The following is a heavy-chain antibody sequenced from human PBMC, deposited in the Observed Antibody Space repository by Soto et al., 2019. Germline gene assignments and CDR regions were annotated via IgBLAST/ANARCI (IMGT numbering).Heavy chain of an antibody. CDR2: IYYSGST. D-gene: IGHD6-13*01. CDR3: ARDMGVGSSWYEH. V-gene: IGHV4-31*03. J-gene: IGHJ1*01. CDR1: GGSISSGGYY. Sequence: SETLSLTCTVSGGSISSGGYYWSWIRQHPGKGLEWIGYIYYSGSTYYNPSLKSRVTISVDTSKNQFSLKLSSVTAADTAVYYCARDMGVGSSWYEHWGQGTLVTVSS.